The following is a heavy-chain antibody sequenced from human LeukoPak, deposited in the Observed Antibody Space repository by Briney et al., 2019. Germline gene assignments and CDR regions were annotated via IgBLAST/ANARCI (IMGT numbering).Heavy chain of an antibody. CDR1: GGSFSGYY. Sequence: SETLSLTCAVYGGSFSGYYWSWIRQPAGEGLEWIAEINHSGSTNYNPALKSRVSIAVDTSKNQFSLKLNSVTAADTAIYYCARGDVEGNYWSTRLFDSWGQGTLVTVSS. D-gene: IGHD4-11*01. CDR2: INHSGST. V-gene: IGHV4-34*01. J-gene: IGHJ4*02. CDR3: ARGDVEGNYWSTRLFDS.